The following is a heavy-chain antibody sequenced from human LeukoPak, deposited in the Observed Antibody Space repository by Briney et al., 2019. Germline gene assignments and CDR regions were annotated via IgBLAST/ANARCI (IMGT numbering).Heavy chain of an antibody. CDR1: GYSFTSYW. Sequence: GESLKISCKGSGYSFTSYWIGWVRQMPGKGLEWMGIIYPGDSDTRYSPSFQGQVTISADKSISTAYLQWSSLKASDTAMYYCAVNLGYCSSTSCYWDYWGQGTLDTVSS. CDR3: AVNLGYCSSTSCYWDY. CDR2: IYPGDSDT. D-gene: IGHD2-2*01. J-gene: IGHJ4*02. V-gene: IGHV5-51*01.